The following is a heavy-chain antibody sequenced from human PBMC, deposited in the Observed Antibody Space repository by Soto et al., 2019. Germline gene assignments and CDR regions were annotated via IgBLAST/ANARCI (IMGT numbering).Heavy chain of an antibody. V-gene: IGHV2-5*02. D-gene: IGHD1-26*01. Sequence: QITLKESGPTRVKPTQTLTRTCTLSGFSLSTSRVDVGWIRQPPGKALEWLAVIYWDDAKTYRPSLKSRLTITKDTSKNQVALTMTNMDPVDTATYYCAHAYGGRSLYWGQGTLVTVSS. CDR3: AHAYGGRSLY. CDR2: IYWDDAK. CDR1: GFSLSTSRVD. J-gene: IGHJ4*02.